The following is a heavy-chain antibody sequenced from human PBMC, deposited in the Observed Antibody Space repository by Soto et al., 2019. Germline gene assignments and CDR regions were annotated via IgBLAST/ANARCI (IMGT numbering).Heavy chain of an antibody. V-gene: IGHV3-74*01. CDR2: INSDGSST. J-gene: IGHJ6*03. Sequence: EVQLVESGGGLVQPGGSLRLSCAASGFTFSSYWMHWVRQAPGKGLVWVSRINSDGSSTSYADSVKGRFTISRDNAKNTLYLQINSLRAEDTAVYYCARAGPTLFYYMDVWGKGTTVTVSS. CDR3: ARAGPTLFYYMDV. CDR1: GFTFSSYW.